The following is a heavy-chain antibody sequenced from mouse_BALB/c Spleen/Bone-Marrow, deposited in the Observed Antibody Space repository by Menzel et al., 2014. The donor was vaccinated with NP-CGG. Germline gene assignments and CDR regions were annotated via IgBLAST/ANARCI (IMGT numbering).Heavy chain of an antibody. V-gene: IGHV1-18*01. CDR1: GHSFTGYT. CDR3: SRMGAMDH. Sequence: VHLQQPGPELVKPGASMKISCKASGHSFTGYTLNWVKQSHGKTLEWTGLINPYNGGTIYNQKFKGKATLTVDKSSSTANMELLSLTPEDSAVYYCSRMGAMDHWGQGTSATVSS. CDR2: INPYNGGT. J-gene: IGHJ4*01.